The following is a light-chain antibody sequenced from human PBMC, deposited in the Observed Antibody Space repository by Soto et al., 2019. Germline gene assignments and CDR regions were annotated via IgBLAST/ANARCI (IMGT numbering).Light chain of an antibody. Sequence: DSQMTHSPSSLSASVGDRVTITCRASQSISSYLNWYQQKPGKAPKLLIYAASSLQSGVPSRFSGSGSGTDFTLTISSLQPEDFATYYCQQSYSTLRTIGQGTKVEIK. V-gene: IGKV1-39*01. J-gene: IGKJ1*01. CDR3: QQSYSTLRT. CDR1: QSISSY. CDR2: AAS.